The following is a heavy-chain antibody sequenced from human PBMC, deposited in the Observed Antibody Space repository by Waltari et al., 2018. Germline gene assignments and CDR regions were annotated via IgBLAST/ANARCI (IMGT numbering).Heavy chain of an antibody. CDR3: ASRGNWGSGYWYFDL. J-gene: IGHJ2*01. CDR1: GVSISSGSYY. D-gene: IGHD7-27*01. Sequence: QVQLQESGPGLVKPSQTLSLTCTVSGVSISSGSYYWSWIRQPAGKGLEWIGYIYTSGSTNYNPSLKSRVTISVDTSKNQFSLKLSSVTAADTAVYYCASRGNWGSGYWYFDLWGRGTLVTVSS. V-gene: IGHV4-61*09. CDR2: IYTSGST.